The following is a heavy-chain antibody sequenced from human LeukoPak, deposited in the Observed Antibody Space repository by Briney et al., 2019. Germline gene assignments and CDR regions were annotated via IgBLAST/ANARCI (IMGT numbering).Heavy chain of an antibody. V-gene: IGHV4-59*08. CDR3: ARLPDY. CDR2: IYYSGST. CDR1: GGSISSYY. J-gene: IGHJ4*02. Sequence: SETLSLTCTVSGGSISSYYWSWIRQPPGKGLEWIGYIYYSGSTNYNPSLESRVTISVDTSKNQFSLKLSSVTAADTAVYYCARLPDYWGQGTLVTVSS.